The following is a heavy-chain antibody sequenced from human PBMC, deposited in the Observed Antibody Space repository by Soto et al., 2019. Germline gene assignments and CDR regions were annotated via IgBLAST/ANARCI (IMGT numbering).Heavy chain of an antibody. J-gene: IGHJ3*02. V-gene: IGHV1-69*04. CDR2: IIPILGIA. CDR1: GGTFSSYT. Sequence: ASVKVSCKASGGTFSSYTISWVRQAPGQGLEWMGRIIPILGIANYAQKFQGRVTITADKSTSTAYMELSSLRSEDTAVYYCARDMLGYDDFGAFDIWGQGTMVTVSS. CDR3: ARDMLGYDDFGAFDI. D-gene: IGHD5-12*01.